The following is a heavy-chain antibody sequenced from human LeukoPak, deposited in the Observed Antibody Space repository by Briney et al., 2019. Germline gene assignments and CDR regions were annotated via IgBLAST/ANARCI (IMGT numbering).Heavy chain of an antibody. D-gene: IGHD3-9*01. V-gene: IGHV1-8*01. J-gene: IGHJ6*02. Sequence: ASVKVSCKASGYTFTSYDINWVRRATGQGLEWMGWMNPNSGNTGYAQKFQGRVTMTRNTSISTAYMELSSLRSEDTAVYYCARGFMHDWLRSDAYYGMDVWGQGTTVTVSS. CDR2: MNPNSGNT. CDR3: ARGFMHDWLRSDAYYGMDV. CDR1: GYTFTSYD.